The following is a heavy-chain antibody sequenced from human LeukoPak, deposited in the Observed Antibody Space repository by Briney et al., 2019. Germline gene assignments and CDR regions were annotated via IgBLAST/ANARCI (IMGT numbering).Heavy chain of an antibody. J-gene: IGHJ3*01. CDR3: ASFEYDSSGQSDH. D-gene: IGHD3-22*01. CDR2: INHSGST. CDR1: GGSFSGYY. V-gene: IGHV4-34*01. Sequence: SETLSLTCAVYGGSFSGYYWSWIRQPPGKGLEWRGDINHSGSTNYNPSLKSRVTISVDTSKNQFSLKLSSVTAADTAVYYCASFEYDSSGQSDHWGQGTMVTVSS.